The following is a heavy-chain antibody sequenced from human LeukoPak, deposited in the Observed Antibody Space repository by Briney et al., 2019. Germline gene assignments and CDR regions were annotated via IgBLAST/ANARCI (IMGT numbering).Heavy chain of an antibody. CDR1: SGSISSGDYY. V-gene: IGHV4-31*03. CDR2: IYYSGST. CDR3: ARGGYYFDY. D-gene: IGHD5-12*01. J-gene: IGHJ4*02. Sequence: SETLSLTCTVSSGSISSGDYYWSWIRQHPVKGLEWIGYIYYSGSTHYNPSLKSRVTISVDTSKNQFSLNLNSVTAADTAVYYCARGGYYFDYWGQGTLVTVSS.